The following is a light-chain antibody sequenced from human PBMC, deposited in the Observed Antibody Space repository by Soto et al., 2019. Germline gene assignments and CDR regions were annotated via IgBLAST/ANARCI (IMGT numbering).Light chain of an antibody. CDR1: QSISNNY. CDR2: DAS. V-gene: IGKV3-20*01. CDR3: QQYGGSPRT. J-gene: IGKJ1*01. Sequence: EMVLTQSPGTLSFSPGERATLSCRASQSISNNYLAWYHQTPGQAPRLLLYDASNRAAGIPDRFRGSGSGTDFTLTISILEPEDVGVYHCQQYGGSPRTFGQGTKVEIK.